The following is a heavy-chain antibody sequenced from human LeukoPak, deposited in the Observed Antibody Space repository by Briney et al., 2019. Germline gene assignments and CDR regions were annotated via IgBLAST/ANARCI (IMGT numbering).Heavy chain of an antibody. CDR3: ARDVTSPYYYDSSGFWFDP. D-gene: IGHD3-22*01. CDR1: GGSISSHY. V-gene: IGHV4-59*11. CDR2: IYYSGST. Sequence: PSETLSLTCTVSGGSISSHYWSWIRQPPGKGLEWIGYIYYSGSTNYNPSLKSRVTISVETSKNQFSLKLSSVTAADTAVYYCARDVTSPYYYDSSGFWFDPWGQGTLVTVSS. J-gene: IGHJ5*02.